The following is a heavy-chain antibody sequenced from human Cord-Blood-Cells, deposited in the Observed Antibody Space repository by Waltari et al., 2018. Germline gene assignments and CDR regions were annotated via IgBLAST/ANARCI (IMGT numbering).Heavy chain of an antibody. CDR2: INAGNGNT. V-gene: IGHV1-3*01. D-gene: IGHD3-22*01. CDR3: ARLARDYYDSSGYYWYFDL. Sequence: QVQLVQSGAEVKKPGASVKVSCKASGYTFTSYAMHWVRQAPGQRLEWMGWINAGNGNTKYSQKVQGRATSTRDTSASTAYMERSSLRSEDTAGYYCARLARDYYDSSGYYWYFDLRGRGTLVTVSS. J-gene: IGHJ2*01. CDR1: GYTFTSYA.